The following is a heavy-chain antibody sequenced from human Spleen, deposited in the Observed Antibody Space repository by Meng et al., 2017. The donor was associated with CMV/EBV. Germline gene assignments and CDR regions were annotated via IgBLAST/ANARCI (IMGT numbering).Heavy chain of an antibody. CDR1: GFTVSSSY. V-gene: IGHV3-53*01. D-gene: IGHD2-8*01. CDR3: ARDIVLMVYEAFDI. CDR2: IYSGGST. J-gene: IGHJ3*02. Sequence: GGSLRLSCAASGFTVSSSYMSWVRQAPGKGLQWVSVIYSGGSTYYADSVKGRFTISRDNSKNTVDLQMNSLRVEDTAVYYCARDIVLMVYEAFDIWGQGTMVTVSS.